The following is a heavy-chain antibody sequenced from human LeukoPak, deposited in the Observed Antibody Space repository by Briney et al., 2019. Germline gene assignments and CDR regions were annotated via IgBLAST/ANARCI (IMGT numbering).Heavy chain of an antibody. CDR2: ISGSGGST. D-gene: IGHD6-19*01. V-gene: IGHV3-23*01. CDR1: GLTFSTFG. Sequence: HPGGSLRLSCAAPGLTFSTFGMTWVRQAPGKGLEWVSAISGSGGSTYYADSVKGRFTISRDNSKNTLYLQMNSLRAEDTAVYYCANSGVAGHFDYWGQGTLVTVSS. J-gene: IGHJ4*02. CDR3: ANSGVAGHFDY.